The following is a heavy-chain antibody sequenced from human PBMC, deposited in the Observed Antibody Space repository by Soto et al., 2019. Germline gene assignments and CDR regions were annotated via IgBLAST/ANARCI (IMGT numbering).Heavy chain of an antibody. CDR3: TRGRSMIANDDCEY. V-gene: IGHV3-30-3*01. D-gene: IGHD2-21*01. Sequence: GGSLRLSCAASGFAVSSSSMHWVRQAPGKGLEWVAAMSFDGNSKYFADSVKGRFKISRDTSKSSWSLEMGSLGVEDFALYHCTRGRSMIANDDCEYWGKGTQVTVSS. J-gene: IGHJ4*02. CDR2: MSFDGNSK. CDR1: GFAVSSSS.